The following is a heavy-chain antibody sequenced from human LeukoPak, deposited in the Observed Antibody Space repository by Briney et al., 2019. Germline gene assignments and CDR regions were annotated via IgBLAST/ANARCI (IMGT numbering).Heavy chain of an antibody. Sequence: PGRSLRLSCAASGFTFSSYGMHWVRQAPGKGLEWVAGILYDGSNKYYADSLEGRFTISRDNSKNTLYLQVNSLRAEDTAVYYCAKDGDVLLWFGGLDYWGQGSLVTVSS. CDR1: GFTFSSYG. D-gene: IGHD3-10*01. V-gene: IGHV3-30*18. CDR2: ILYDGSNK. J-gene: IGHJ4*02. CDR3: AKDGDVLLWFGGLDY.